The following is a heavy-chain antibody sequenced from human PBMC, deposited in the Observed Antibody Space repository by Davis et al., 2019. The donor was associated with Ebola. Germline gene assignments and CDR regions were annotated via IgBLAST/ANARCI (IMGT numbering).Heavy chain of an antibody. D-gene: IGHD3-10*01. CDR1: GFTFSSYG. V-gene: IGHV3-30*18. CDR3: AKDVDYYGSGSDY. Sequence: GESLKISCAASGFTFSSYGMHWVRQAPGKGLEWVAVISYDGSNKYYADSVKGRFTISRDNSKNTLYLQMNSLRAEDTAVYYCAKDVDYYGSGSDYWGQGTLVTVSS. J-gene: IGHJ4*02. CDR2: ISYDGSNK.